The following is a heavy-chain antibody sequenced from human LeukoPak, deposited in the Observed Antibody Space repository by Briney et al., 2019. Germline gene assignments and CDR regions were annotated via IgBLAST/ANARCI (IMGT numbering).Heavy chain of an antibody. Sequence: SETLSLTCAVSGGSISSSNWWSWVRQPPGKGLAWIGEIYHSGSTNYNPSLKSRVTISVDKSKNQFSLKLSSVTAADTAAYYCARRGVVVASDAFDIWGQGTMVTVSS. J-gene: IGHJ3*02. CDR1: GGSISSSNW. D-gene: IGHD3-22*01. CDR2: IYHSGST. CDR3: ARRGVVVASDAFDI. V-gene: IGHV4-4*02.